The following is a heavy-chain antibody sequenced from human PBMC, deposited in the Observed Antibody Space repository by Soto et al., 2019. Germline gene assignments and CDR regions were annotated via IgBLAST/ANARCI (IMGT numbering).Heavy chain of an antibody. Sequence: QTGGSLRLSCAASGFTFSSYAMSWVRQAPGKGLEWVSAISGSGGSTYYVDSVKGRFTISRDNSKNTLYLQMNSLRAEDTAVYYCAKPLSWYGDYPIYYYYGMDVWGQGTTVTVSS. CDR3: AKPLSWYGDYPIYYYYGMDV. CDR2: ISGSGGST. V-gene: IGHV3-23*01. CDR1: GFTFSSYA. D-gene: IGHD4-17*01. J-gene: IGHJ6*02.